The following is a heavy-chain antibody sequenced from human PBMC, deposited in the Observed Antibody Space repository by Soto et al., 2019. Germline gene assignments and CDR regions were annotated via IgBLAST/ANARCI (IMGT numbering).Heavy chain of an antibody. V-gene: IGHV3-48*02. CDR2: ISSSSTI. D-gene: IGHD3-3*01. J-gene: IGHJ6*02. CDR3: ARDTIEGGMDV. Sequence: PGGSLRLSCAASGFTFSSYSMNWVRQAPGKGLEWVSYISSSSTIYYADSVKGRFTISRDNAKNSLYLQMNSLRDEDTAVYYCARDTIEGGMDVWGQGTTVTVSS. CDR1: GFTFSSYS.